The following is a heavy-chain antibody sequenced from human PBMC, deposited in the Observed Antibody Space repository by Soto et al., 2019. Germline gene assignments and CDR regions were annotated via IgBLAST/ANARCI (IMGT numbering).Heavy chain of an antibody. Sequence: GGSLRLSCAASGFTFSSYGMHWVRQAPGKGLEWVAVIWYDGSNKYYADSEKGRFTISRDNSENTLYLQMNSLRAEDTAVYYCARDGVVQLEENNWFDPWGQGTLVTVSS. J-gene: IGHJ5*02. D-gene: IGHD1-1*01. CDR2: IWYDGSNK. V-gene: IGHV3-33*01. CDR1: GFTFSSYG. CDR3: ARDGVVQLEENNWFDP.